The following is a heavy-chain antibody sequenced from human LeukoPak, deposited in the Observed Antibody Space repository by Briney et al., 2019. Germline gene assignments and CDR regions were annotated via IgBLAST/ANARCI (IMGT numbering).Heavy chain of an antibody. CDR3: ARDAVRGYSGFDSNWFDP. D-gene: IGHD5-12*01. V-gene: IGHV3-21*01. CDR2: ISSSSNYI. Sequence: PGGSLRLSCAASGFTFSSYSMNWVRQAPGKGLEWVSSISSSSNYIYYADSLRGRFTISRDNAKNSVYLQMNGLRAEDTAVYYCARDAVRGYSGFDSNWFDPWGQGTLVTVSS. J-gene: IGHJ5*02. CDR1: GFTFSSYS.